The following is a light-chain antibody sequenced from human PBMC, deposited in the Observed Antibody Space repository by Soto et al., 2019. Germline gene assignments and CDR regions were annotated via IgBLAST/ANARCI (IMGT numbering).Light chain of an antibody. CDR2: DVS. J-gene: IGKJ1*01. CDR3: QQYNSYWKM. CDR1: QSISSW. Sequence: DIQMTQSPSTLSASVGDRVTITCRASQSISSWLAWYQQKPGKAPKLLIYDVSTLESGVSSRFSGSGSGTEFTLTISSLQPDDFATYYCQQYNSYWKMFGQGTKGDIK. V-gene: IGKV1-5*01.